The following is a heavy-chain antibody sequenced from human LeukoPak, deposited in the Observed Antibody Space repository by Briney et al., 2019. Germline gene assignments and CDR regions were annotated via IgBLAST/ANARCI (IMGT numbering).Heavy chain of an antibody. CDR3: ARVILYSYGSLLDY. V-gene: IGHV3-21*01. D-gene: IGHD5-18*01. CDR2: ISSSSSYI. Sequence: GGSLRLSCAASGFTFSSYSMNWVRQAPGKWLEWVSSISSSSSYIYYADSVKGRFTISRDNAKNSLYLQMNSLRAEDTAVYYCARVILYSYGSLLDYWGQGTLVTVSS. CDR1: GFTFSSYS. J-gene: IGHJ4*02.